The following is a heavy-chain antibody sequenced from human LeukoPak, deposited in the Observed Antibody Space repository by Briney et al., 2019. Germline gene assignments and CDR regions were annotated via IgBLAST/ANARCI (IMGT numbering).Heavy chain of an antibody. V-gene: IGHV3-49*04. D-gene: IGHD3-3*01. CDR3: TRALGYDFWDLMY. Sequence: GSLSLSCTASGFPFGDYAMSWVRQAPGKGLEWVGFIRSKAYGGTTEYAASVKGRFTISRDDSKSIAYLQMNSLKTEDTAVYYCTRALGYDFWDLMYWGQGTLVTVSS. CDR2: IRSKAYGGTT. CDR1: GFPFGDYA. J-gene: IGHJ4*02.